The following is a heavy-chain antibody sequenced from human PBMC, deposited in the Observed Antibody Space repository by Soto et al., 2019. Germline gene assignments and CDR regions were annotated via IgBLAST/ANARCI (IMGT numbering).Heavy chain of an antibody. CDR2: ISGSGGST. Sequence: PGGSLRLSCAASGFTFSSYAMSWVRQPPGKGLEWVSVISGSGGSTNYADSVKGRFTISRDNSKNTLYLQMNSLRAEDTAVYYCAKGIYAMDVWGQGTTVTVSS. D-gene: IGHD6-13*01. J-gene: IGHJ6*02. V-gene: IGHV3-23*01. CDR1: GFTFSSYA. CDR3: AKGIYAMDV.